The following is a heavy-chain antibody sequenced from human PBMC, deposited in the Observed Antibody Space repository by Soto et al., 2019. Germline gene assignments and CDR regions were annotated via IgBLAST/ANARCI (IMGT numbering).Heavy chain of an antibody. V-gene: IGHV4-30-4*01. J-gene: IGHJ4*02. CDR3: ARAAPYYYDSSGYYISNYFDY. D-gene: IGHD3-22*01. CDR1: GGSIGSGDYY. CDR2: IYYSGST. Sequence: SETLSLTCTVSGGSIGSGDYYWSWIRQPPWKGLEWIGYIYYSGSTYYNPSLKSRVAISVDTSKNQFSLKLSSVTAADTAVYYCARAAPYYYDSSGYYISNYFDYWGQGTLVTVSS.